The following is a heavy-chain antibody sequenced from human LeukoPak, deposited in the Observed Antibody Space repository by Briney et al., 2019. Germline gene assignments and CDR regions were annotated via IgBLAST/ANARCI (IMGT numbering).Heavy chain of an antibody. Sequence: PGGSLRLSYAASGFTFSSYSMNWVRQAPGKGLEWVSSISSSSSYIYYADSVKGRFTISRDNAKNSLYLQMNSLRAEDTAVYYCARDKRTYYYDSSGQIDYWGQGTLVTVSS. J-gene: IGHJ4*02. CDR1: GFTFSSYS. CDR2: ISSSSSYI. CDR3: ARDKRTYYYDSSGQIDY. V-gene: IGHV3-21*01. D-gene: IGHD3-22*01.